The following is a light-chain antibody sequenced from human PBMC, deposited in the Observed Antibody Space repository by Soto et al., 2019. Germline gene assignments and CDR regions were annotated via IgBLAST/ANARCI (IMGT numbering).Light chain of an antibody. CDR3: RSYAGSYTYV. V-gene: IGLV2-11*01. CDR2: DVS. J-gene: IGLJ1*01. Sequence: QSVLTQPRSVSGSPGQSVTISCTGTSSDVGGYNYVSWYQHHPGKAPKVMIYDVSKRPSGVPDRFSGSKSGNTASLTISGLQAEDEADYYCRSYAGSYTYVFGTGTKVTVL. CDR1: SSDVGGYNY.